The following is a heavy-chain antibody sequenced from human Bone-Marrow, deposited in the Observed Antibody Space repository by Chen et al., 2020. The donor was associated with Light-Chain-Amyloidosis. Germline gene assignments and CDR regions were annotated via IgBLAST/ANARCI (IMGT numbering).Heavy chain of an antibody. CDR3: ARYEPHFSDSIISGYTA. CDR1: NGAFGDDY. J-gene: IGHJ5*02. Sequence: QVELQQWGAGLLKPSETLFLTCGIHNGAFGDDYWTWIRQPPGKGLQWIAAINHSGSANYNSSLKSQTTISVDKSKNQFSLRMISVTAADTAVYYCARYEPHFSDSIISGYTAWGQGTSVTVSS. D-gene: IGHD5-12*01. CDR2: INHSGSA. V-gene: IGHV4-34*01.